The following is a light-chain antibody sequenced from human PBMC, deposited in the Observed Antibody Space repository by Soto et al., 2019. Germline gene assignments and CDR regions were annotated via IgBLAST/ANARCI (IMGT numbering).Light chain of an antibody. J-gene: IGLJ1*01. Sequence: QSVLTQPASVSGSPGQSITISCTGTSSDVGGYNYVSWYQQHPGKAPKLMIYEVSNRPSGVSNRFSGSKSGNTASLTISGLQAEDEADYYCSSYTSSSTPEVYGPGLQVTV. V-gene: IGLV2-14*01. CDR3: SSYTSSSTPEV. CDR1: SSDVGGYNY. CDR2: EVS.